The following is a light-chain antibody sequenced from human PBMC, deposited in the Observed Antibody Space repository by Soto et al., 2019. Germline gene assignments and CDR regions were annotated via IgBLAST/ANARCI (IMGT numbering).Light chain of an antibody. CDR2: AAS. V-gene: IGKV1-9*01. CDR3: QQPNSYPRENT. J-gene: IGKJ2*01. CDR1: QDISSY. Sequence: DIRLTQSPSFLSASVGDRVTITCRSSQDISSYLAWYQQKPGKAPKLLIYAASTLQSGVPSRFSGSGSGTEFTLTIRSLQPEDFATYYCQQPNSYPRENTFGQGTKLEIK.